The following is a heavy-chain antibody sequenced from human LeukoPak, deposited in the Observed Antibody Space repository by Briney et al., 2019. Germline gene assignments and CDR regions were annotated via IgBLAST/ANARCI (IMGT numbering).Heavy chain of an antibody. D-gene: IGHD4-17*01. CDR1: GFTFSTYW. CDR3: ATVRYGNYFDH. Sequence: GGSLRLSCEASGFTFSTYWMSWVRQAPGRGLEWVAKIKVDGSESYYGDSVKGRFTISRDNAKNSLYLQMNSLRVEDTAVYYCATVRYGNYFDHWGQGTLVTASS. V-gene: IGHV3-7*01. CDR2: IKVDGSES. J-gene: IGHJ4*02.